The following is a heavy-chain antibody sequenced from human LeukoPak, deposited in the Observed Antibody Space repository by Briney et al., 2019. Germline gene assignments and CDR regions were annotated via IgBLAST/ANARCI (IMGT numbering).Heavy chain of an antibody. CDR1: GFTFSSYA. J-gene: IGHJ5*02. CDR3: AKDVSVVPAAIFDP. CDR2: ISGSGGST. V-gene: IGHV3-23*01. D-gene: IGHD2-2*01. Sequence: PGGSLRLSCAASGFTFSSYAMSWVRQAPGKGLEWVSAISGSGGSTYYADSVKGRFTVSRDNSKNTLYLQMNSLRAEDTAVYYCAKDVSVVPAAIFDPWGQGTLVTVSS.